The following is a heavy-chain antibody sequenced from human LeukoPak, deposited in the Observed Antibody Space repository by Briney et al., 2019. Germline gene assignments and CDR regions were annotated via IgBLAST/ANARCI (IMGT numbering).Heavy chain of an antibody. V-gene: IGHV3-7*01. CDR1: GFTFSSYW. D-gene: IGHD6-19*01. CDR3: ARYSSGWYYTYYYYYMDV. CDR2: INQDGSEK. Sequence: PGGSLRLSCAASGFTFSSYWMSWVRQAPGKGLEWVADINQDGSEKYYVDSVKGRFTIPRDNAQNSLYLQMNRLRAEDTAVYYCARYSSGWYYTYYYYYMDVWGKGTTVTISS. J-gene: IGHJ6*03.